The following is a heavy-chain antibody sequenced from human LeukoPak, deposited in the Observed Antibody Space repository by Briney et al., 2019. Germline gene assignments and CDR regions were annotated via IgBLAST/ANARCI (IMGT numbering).Heavy chain of an antibody. D-gene: IGHD3-16*01. CDR3: VGHSDY. CDR2: IKQDGSEK. V-gene: IGHV3-7*01. J-gene: IGHJ4*02. CDR1: GFTFSTYG. Sequence: SGGSLRLSCAASGFTFSTYGMSWVRQAPGKGLEWVANIKQDGSEKYYVDSVKGRFTISRDNAKNSLYLQMNSLRAEDTAVYYCVGHSDYWGQGTLVTVSS.